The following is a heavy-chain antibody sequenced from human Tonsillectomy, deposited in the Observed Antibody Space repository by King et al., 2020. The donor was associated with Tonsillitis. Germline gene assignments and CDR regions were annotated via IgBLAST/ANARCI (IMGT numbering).Heavy chain of an antibody. CDR1: GFTFSNYG. CDR2: IAYDARYE. J-gene: IGHJ2*01. Sequence: VQLVESGGGVVQPGRSLRLSCAASGFTFSNYGMHWVRQAPGKGLEWVALIAYDARYENYADSVKGRFAISRDNSKNTVYLEMNSLRVEDTSVYYCAKDGIALSDWYFDLWGRGTLVTVSS. D-gene: IGHD3-16*02. V-gene: IGHV3-30*18. CDR3: AKDGIALSDWYFDL.